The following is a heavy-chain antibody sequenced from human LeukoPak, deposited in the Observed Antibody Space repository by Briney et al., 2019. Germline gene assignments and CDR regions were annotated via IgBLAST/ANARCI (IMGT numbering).Heavy chain of an antibody. CDR3: AGGVVPDDDMDV. CDR2: IYYSGST. D-gene: IGHD2-2*01. Sequence: SETLSLTCTVSGGSISSYYWSWIRQPPGKGLEWIGYIYYSGSTNYNPSLKSRVTISVDTSKNQFSLKLSSVTAADTAVYYCAGGVVPDDDMDVWGKGTTVTVSS. V-gene: IGHV4-59*01. CDR1: GGSISSYY. J-gene: IGHJ6*03.